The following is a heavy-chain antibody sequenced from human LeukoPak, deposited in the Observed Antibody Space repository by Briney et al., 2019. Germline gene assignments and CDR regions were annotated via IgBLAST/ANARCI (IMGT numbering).Heavy chain of an antibody. J-gene: IGHJ4*02. D-gene: IGHD1-26*01. CDR1: GFTFNTYN. CDR3: ARDAELPYFDY. Sequence: GGSLRLSCAASGFTFNTYNMNWVRQAPGKGLEWVSYISSTSSTIFYADSVKGRFTISRDNAKNSLYLQMNSLTDEDTAVYYCARDAELPYFDYWGQGTLVTVSS. V-gene: IGHV3-48*02. CDR2: ISSTSSTI.